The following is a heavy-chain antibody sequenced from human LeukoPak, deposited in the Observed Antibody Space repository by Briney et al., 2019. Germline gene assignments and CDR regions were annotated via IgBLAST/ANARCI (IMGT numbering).Heavy chain of an antibody. CDR1: GFTFSGSA. J-gene: IGHJ4*02. V-gene: IGHV3-73*01. D-gene: IGHD2-2*01. CDR2: LRNKTSNYAT. CDR3: TRLWECSSSTSCDFDY. Sequence: GGSLRLSCAASGFTFSGSAIHWVRQASGKGLEWVGHLRNKTSNYATAYAASVKGRFTISRDDSKSTTYLQMNSLKTEDTAVYYCTRLWECSSSTSCDFDYWGQGTLVTVSS.